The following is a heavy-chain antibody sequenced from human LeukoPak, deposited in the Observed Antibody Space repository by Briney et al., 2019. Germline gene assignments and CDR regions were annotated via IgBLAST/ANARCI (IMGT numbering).Heavy chain of an antibody. D-gene: IGHD3-16*02. V-gene: IGHV4-59*01. CDR2: IYYSGST. J-gene: IGHJ3*02. CDR1: GGSISSFY. CDR3: ARAMITFGGVIVKAFDI. Sequence: SETLSLTCTVSGGSISSFYWSWIRQPPGKGLEWIGYIYYSGSTNYNPSLKSRVTISVDTSKNQFSLKLSSVTAADTAVYYCARAMITFGGVIVKAFDIWGQGTMVTVSS.